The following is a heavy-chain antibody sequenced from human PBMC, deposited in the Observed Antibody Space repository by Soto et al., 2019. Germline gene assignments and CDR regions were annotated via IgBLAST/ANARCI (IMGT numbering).Heavy chain of an antibody. CDR2: IIPVFGTG. CDR3: AGVCGTGGYAYGLWY. Sequence: SVKVSCKASGGTFSSYAISWVRQAPGQGLEWMGGIIPVFGTGIYAQKFQGRVTITADKSTNTAYMELSSLRSEDTAVYFCAGVCGTGGYAYGLWYRGQGSLCTVSS. V-gene: IGHV1-69*06. CDR1: GGTFSSYA. D-gene: IGHD3-16*01. J-gene: IGHJ4*02.